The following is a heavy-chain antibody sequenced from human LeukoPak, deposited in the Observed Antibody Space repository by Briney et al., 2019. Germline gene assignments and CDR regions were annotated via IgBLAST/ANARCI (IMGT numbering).Heavy chain of an antibody. D-gene: IGHD2-15*01. Sequence: GGSLRLSCAASGFTFSSYSMNWVRQAPGKGLEWVSSISSSSSYIYYADSVKGRFTISRDNAKNSLYLQMNSLRAEDTAVYYCARAYGSGGSCYPFYYWGQGTLVTVSS. V-gene: IGHV3-21*01. J-gene: IGHJ4*02. CDR3: ARAYGSGGSCYPFYY. CDR2: ISSSSSYI. CDR1: GFTFSSYS.